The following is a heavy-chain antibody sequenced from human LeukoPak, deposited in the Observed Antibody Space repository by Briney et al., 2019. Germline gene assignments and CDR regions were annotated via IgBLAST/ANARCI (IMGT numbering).Heavy chain of an antibody. CDR3: AHMTTVTLFDY. Sequence: SGPTLLKPTQTLTLTCTFSGFSLSTSGVGVGWIRQPPGKALEWLALIYLDDDKRYSPSLKSRLTITKDTSKNQVVLTMTNMDPVDTATYYCAHMTTVTLFDYWGQGTLVTVSS. CDR2: IYLDDDK. J-gene: IGHJ4*02. D-gene: IGHD4-17*01. V-gene: IGHV2-5*02. CDR1: GFSLSTSGVG.